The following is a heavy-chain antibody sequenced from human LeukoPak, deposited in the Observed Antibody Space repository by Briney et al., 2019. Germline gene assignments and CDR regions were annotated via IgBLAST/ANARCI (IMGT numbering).Heavy chain of an antibody. J-gene: IGHJ3*02. V-gene: IGHV7-4-1*02. CDR1: GYTFSTYA. Sequence: GASVKVSCKVSGYTFSTYAINWVRQAPGQGLEWMGWINTNNGNPTYAQGSTGRFVFSLDTSVSTAYLQISSLKAEDTAVYYCARVLSASYYGERSGYYYAFDIWGQGTMVTVSS. CDR3: ARVLSASYYGERSGYYYAFDI. D-gene: IGHD3-22*01. CDR2: INTNNGNP.